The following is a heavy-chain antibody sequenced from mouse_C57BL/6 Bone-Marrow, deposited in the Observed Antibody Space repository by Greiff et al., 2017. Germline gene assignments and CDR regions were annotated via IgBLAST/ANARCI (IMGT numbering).Heavy chain of an antibody. V-gene: IGHV1-61*01. Sequence: QVQLQQSGAELVRPGSSVKLSCKASGYTFTSYWMDWVKQRPGQGLEWIGNIYPSDSETHYNQKFKDKATLTVDKSSSTAYMQLSSLTSEDSAVYYCARGENYDPYYAMDYWGQGTSVTVSS. CDR1: GYTFTSYW. D-gene: IGHD2-4*01. CDR2: IYPSDSET. CDR3: ARGENYDPYYAMDY. J-gene: IGHJ4*01.